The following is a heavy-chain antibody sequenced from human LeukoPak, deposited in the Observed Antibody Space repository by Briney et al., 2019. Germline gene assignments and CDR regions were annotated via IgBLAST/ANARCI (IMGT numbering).Heavy chain of an antibody. J-gene: IGHJ4*02. D-gene: IGHD6-19*01. CDR3: ATASGWYGSYFDY. CDR1: GFTFRSHW. Sequence: GGSLRLSCAASGFTFRSHWMSWVRQAPGKGLEWVANIRHDGSEEYYVDSVKGRFTISRDNAKNLLNLQMNSLRAEDTAVYYCATASGWYGSYFDYWGQGILVTVSS. CDR2: IRHDGSEE. V-gene: IGHV3-7*03.